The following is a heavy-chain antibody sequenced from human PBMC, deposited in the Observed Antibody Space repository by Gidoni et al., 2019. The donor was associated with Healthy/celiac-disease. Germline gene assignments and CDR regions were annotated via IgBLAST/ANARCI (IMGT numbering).Heavy chain of an antibody. Sequence: EVKKPGSSVKVSCKASGVTFSSYTISWVRQPPGQGLEWMGRIISILGIANYAQKLQGRDTITAGKSTSTDYMELSSLRSEDTAVYYCARVPFCDGSGRPIKFYFDNWGQGTLVTVSS. CDR2: IISILGIA. D-gene: IGHD3-10*01. J-gene: IGHJ4*01. CDR3: ARVPFCDGSGRPIKFYFDN. V-gene: IGHV1-69*02. CDR1: GVTFSSYT.